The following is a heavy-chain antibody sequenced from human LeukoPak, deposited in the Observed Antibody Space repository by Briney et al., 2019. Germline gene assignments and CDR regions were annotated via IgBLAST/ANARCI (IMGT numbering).Heavy chain of an antibody. CDR2: ISAYNGNT. Sequence: GASVKVSCKASGYTFTSYGISWVRQAPGQGLEWMGWISAYNGNTNYAQKLQGRVTMTTDTSTSTAYMELRSLRSDDTAVYYCARGPDFYYDSSGHPDPWGQGTLVTASS. CDR1: GYTFTSYG. CDR3: ARGPDFYYDSSGHPDP. V-gene: IGHV1-18*01. J-gene: IGHJ5*02. D-gene: IGHD3-22*01.